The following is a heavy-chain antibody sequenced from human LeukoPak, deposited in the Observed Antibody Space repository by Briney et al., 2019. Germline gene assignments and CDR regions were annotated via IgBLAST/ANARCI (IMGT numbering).Heavy chain of an antibody. CDR3: ARHGGSSKEDYYYYYGMGV. V-gene: IGHV5-51*01. CDR2: IYPGDSDT. CDR1: GYSFTSYW. D-gene: IGHD6-6*01. J-gene: IGHJ6*02. Sequence: GESLKISCKGSGYSFTSYWIGWVRQMPGKGLEWMGIIYPGDSDTRYSPSFQGQVTISADKSISTAYLQWSSLKASDTAMYYCARHGGSSKEDYYYYYGMGVWGQGTLVTVSS.